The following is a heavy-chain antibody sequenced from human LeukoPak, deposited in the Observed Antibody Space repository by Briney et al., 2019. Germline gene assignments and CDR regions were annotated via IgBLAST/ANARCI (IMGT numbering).Heavy chain of an antibody. V-gene: IGHV3-23*01. CDR2: ISGSGGGT. CDR3: AKKPAGRTMVRGAEYFQH. CDR1: GFTFSSYA. J-gene: IGHJ1*01. Sequence: GGSLRLSCAASGFTFSSYAMSWVRQVPGKGLEWVSTISGSGGGTYYADSVKGRFTISRDSSKNTLYLQMNSLRAEDTAVYYCAKKPAGRTMVRGAEYFQHWGQGTRVTVSS. D-gene: IGHD3-10*01.